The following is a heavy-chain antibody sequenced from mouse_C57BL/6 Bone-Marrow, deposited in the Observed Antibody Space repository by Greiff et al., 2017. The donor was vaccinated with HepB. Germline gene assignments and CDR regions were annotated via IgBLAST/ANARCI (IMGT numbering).Heavy chain of an antibody. CDR2: INSDGGST. J-gene: IGHJ4*01. D-gene: IGHD1-3*01. CDR1: EYEFPSYD. Sequence: EVKLVESGGGLVQPGESLKLSCESNEYEFPSYDMSWVRKTPEQRLELVAAINSDGGSTYYPDTMERRFIISRDNSNRTLYLQMSSLRSEDTALYYCARHSSASYAMDYWGQGTSVTVSS. V-gene: IGHV5-2*01. CDR3: ARHSSASYAMDY.